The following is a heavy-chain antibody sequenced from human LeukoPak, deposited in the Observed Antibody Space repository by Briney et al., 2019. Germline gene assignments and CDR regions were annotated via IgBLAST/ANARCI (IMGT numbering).Heavy chain of an antibody. Sequence: PSETLSLTCAVYGGSFSGYYWSWIRQPPGKGLEWIGEINHSRSTNYNPSLKSRVTISVDTSKNQFSLKLSSVTAADTAVYYCAGSIAARPRVHLIDYWGQGTLVTVSS. CDR3: AGSIAARPRVHLIDY. D-gene: IGHD6-6*01. CDR1: GGSFSGYY. CDR2: INHSRST. V-gene: IGHV4-34*01. J-gene: IGHJ4*02.